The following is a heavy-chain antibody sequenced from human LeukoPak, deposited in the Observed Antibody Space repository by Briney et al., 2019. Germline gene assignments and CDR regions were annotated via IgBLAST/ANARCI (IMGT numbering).Heavy chain of an antibody. CDR3: AREGVYYDILAAYYRPYYFDF. V-gene: IGHV4-34*01. Sequence: SETLSLTCAVYGGSFSGYYWSWLRQPPGKGLEWIGEINHGGSTNYNPSLKSRLTISVDTSKNQFSLKLSSVTAADTAVYYCAREGVYYDILAAYYRPYYFDFWGQGTLVTVSS. D-gene: IGHD3-9*01. CDR2: INHGGST. CDR1: GGSFSGYY. J-gene: IGHJ4*02.